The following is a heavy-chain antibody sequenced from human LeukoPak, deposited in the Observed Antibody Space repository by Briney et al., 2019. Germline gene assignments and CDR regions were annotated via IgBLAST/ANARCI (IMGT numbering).Heavy chain of an antibody. CDR2: IGGEKSGSWT. D-gene: IGHD3-3*02. J-gene: IGHJ4*02. CDR3: ARAGVISGWDY. Sequence: GVTVRLPCPPSGFTLSRSGWSRFREAPGARLEWASAIGGEKSGSWTKSADSVKGRFTISRDNSENTLYLQMDSLTVEDTAVYYCARAGVISGWDYWGQGVLVTVSS. CDR1: GFTLSRSG. V-gene: IGHV3-23*01.